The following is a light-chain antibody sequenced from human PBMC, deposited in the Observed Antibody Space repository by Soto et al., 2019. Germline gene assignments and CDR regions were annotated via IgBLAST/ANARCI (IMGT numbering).Light chain of an antibody. Sequence: GRTKKKATLSVSPGERATLSCRASQSVSSNLAWYQLKPGQAPRLLIYGPSTRATGIPARFSGSGSGTEFTLTISSLQSEDFALYYCQQYNDWPPTFGHGTNVDIK. CDR2: GPS. CDR1: QSVSSN. V-gene: IGKV3-15*01. CDR3: QQYNDWPPT. J-gene: IGKJ1*01.